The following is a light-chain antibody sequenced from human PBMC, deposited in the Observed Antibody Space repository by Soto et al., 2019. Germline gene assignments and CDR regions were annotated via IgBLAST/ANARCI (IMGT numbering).Light chain of an antibody. CDR3: QQYNNCPLT. V-gene: IGKV3-15*01. Sequence: IVMTQSPATLSVSPWERATLSCRASHRISKYLAWYQHKPGQAPRLLIYATSTRATGIPARFSGSGSGTEFTLTISSLQSEDFAVYYCQQYNNCPLTFGGGTKVDIK. CDR1: HRISKY. CDR2: ATS. J-gene: IGKJ4*01.